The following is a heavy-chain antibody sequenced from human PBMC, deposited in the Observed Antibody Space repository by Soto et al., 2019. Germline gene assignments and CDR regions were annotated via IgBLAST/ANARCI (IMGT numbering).Heavy chain of an antibody. V-gene: IGHV3-23*01. CDR3: AKDIRMVEI. CDR1: GFTFSTYA. CDR2: MSSSGVST. J-gene: IGHJ3*01. D-gene: IGHD2-21*01. Sequence: GGSLRLSCAASGFTFSTYAMSWVRQAPGKGLEWVSAMSSSGVSTHYADSVKGRFTISRDNSKNTLYLQMNSLRVDDTAIYYCAKDIRMVEIWGQGTMVTVSS.